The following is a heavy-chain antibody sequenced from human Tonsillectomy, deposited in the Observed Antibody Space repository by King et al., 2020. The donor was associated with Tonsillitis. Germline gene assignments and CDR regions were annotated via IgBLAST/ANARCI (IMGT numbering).Heavy chain of an antibody. D-gene: IGHD3-22*01. CDR2: IKRDWHST. J-gene: IGHJ3*02. V-gene: IGHV3-74*03. Sequence: EVQLVESGGGLVQPGGSLRLSCAASVFTFRSYWMHWVRQAPGKGLVLFSRIKRDWHSTMYADSVKCRFTISRDNDKKTLYMQMNSLGAEDTAVYYCARENAYDSSGYYFDAFDIWGQGTMVTVSS. CDR1: VFTFRSYW. CDR3: ARENAYDSSGYYFDAFDI.